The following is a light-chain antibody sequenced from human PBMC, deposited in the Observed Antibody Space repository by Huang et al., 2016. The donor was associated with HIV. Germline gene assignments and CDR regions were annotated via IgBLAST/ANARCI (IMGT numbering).Light chain of an antibody. Sequence: EIVLTQSPATLSLSPGERATLSCRASQSLSTYLAWYQQKPGQAPRRLIYDASNRATGIPARFSGSGSGTDFTLTISSLEPEDFAVYYCQQRSNWAFGQGTRLEIK. CDR1: QSLSTY. J-gene: IGKJ5*01. CDR3: QQRSNWA. CDR2: DAS. V-gene: IGKV3-11*01.